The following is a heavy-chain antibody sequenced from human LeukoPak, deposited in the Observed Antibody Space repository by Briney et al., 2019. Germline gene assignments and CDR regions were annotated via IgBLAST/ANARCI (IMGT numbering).Heavy chain of an antibody. V-gene: IGHV1-18*01. Sequence: ASVKVSCKASGYTFTSYGISWVRQAPGQGLEWMGWISASNGNTNYAQKLHGRVTMTTDTSTSPASLELRSLRSADTAVYYCARSAGGPPAFDYWGQGTLVTVSS. CDR3: ARSAGGPPAFDY. J-gene: IGHJ4*02. CDR1: GYTFTSYG. CDR2: ISASNGNT. D-gene: IGHD2-15*01.